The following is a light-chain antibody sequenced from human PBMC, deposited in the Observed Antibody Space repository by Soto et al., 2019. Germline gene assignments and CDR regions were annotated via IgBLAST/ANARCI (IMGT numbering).Light chain of an antibody. Sequence: QSVLTQPASVSGSPGQSITISCTGTSSDVGSYNLVSWYQQHPGKAPKLMIYEGSKRPSGVSNRFSASKSGNTASLRISGLQAEGEADYYCCSYAGGITFNVFGTGTKLTVL. CDR2: EGS. V-gene: IGLV2-23*01. J-gene: IGLJ1*01. CDR3: CSYAGGITFNV. CDR1: SSDVGSYNL.